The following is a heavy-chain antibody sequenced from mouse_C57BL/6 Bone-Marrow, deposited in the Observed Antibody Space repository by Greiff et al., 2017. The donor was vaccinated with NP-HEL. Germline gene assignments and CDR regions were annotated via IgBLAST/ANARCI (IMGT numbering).Heavy chain of an antibody. J-gene: IGHJ2*01. CDR3: ARRGNWDRGY. CDR2: IDPSDSYT. D-gene: IGHD4-1*01. Sequence: QVQLQQPGAELVMPGASVKLSCKASGYTFTSYWMHWVKQRPGQGLEWIGEIDPSDSYTNYNQKFKGKSTLTVDKSSSTAYMQLSSLTSEDSAVYYCARRGNWDRGYWGQGTTLTVSS. CDR1: GYTFTSYW. V-gene: IGHV1-69*01.